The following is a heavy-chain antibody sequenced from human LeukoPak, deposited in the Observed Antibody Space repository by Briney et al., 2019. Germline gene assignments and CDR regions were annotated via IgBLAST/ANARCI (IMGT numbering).Heavy chain of an antibody. D-gene: IGHD6-13*01. CDR1: GFTFSSYW. V-gene: IGHV3-7*03. J-gene: IGHJ4*02. Sequence: GGSLRLSCAASGFTFSSYWMTWVRQAPGKGLERVADINGDGSHSYCVDSVKGRFTLSRDNAKNSLFLQMNSLRAEDTAVYYCVKNSGWYCLDYWGQGTLVTVSS. CDR2: INGDGSHS. CDR3: VKNSGWYCLDY.